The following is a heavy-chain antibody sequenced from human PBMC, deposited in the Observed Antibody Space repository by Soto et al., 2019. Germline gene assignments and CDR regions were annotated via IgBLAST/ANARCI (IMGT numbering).Heavy chain of an antibody. D-gene: IGHD2-15*01. V-gene: IGHV3-21*01. J-gene: IGHJ4*02. CDR3: ARDNSLGYCSGGSCYSGAFVY. CDR2: ISSSSSYI. Sequence: PGGSLRLSCAASGFTFSSYSMNWVRQAPGKGLEWVSSISSSSSYIYYADSVKGRFTISRDNAKNSLYLQMNSLRAEDTAVYYCARDNSLGYCSGGSCYSGAFVYWGQGTLVTVSS. CDR1: GFTFSSYS.